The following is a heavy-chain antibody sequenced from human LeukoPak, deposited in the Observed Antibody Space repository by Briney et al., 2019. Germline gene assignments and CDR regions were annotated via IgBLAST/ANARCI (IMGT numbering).Heavy chain of an antibody. CDR3: ARDIPDYYGSGSYYKGTSYWFDP. Sequence: PGRSLRLSCAASGFTFSSYAMHWVRQAPGKGLEWVAVISYDGSNKYYADSVKGRFTISRDNSKNTLYLQMNSPRAEDTAVYYCARDIPDYYGSGSYYKGTSYWFDPWGQGTLVTVSS. V-gene: IGHV3-30*04. CDR1: GFTFSSYA. CDR2: ISYDGSNK. D-gene: IGHD3-10*01. J-gene: IGHJ5*02.